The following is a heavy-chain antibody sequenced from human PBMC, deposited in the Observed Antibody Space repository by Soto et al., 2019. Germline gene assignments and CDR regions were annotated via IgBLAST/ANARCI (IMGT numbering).Heavy chain of an antibody. CDR1: GYTFTSYG. J-gene: IGHJ3*02. V-gene: IGHV1-18*01. D-gene: IGHD6-13*01. CDR2: ISGYNGNT. Sequence: ASVKVSCKASGYTFTSYGISWVRQAPGQGLEWMGWISGYNGNTNYAQKVQGRVTMTTDTSTTTAYMELRSLRSDDTAVYYCARGLSSWPWDGAFDIWGQGTMVTVSS. CDR3: ARGLSSWPWDGAFDI.